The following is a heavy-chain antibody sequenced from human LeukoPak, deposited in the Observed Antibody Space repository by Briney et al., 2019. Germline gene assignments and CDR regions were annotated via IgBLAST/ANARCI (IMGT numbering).Heavy chain of an antibody. CDR1: GFAFSSYW. CDR2: INTDGSST. D-gene: IGHD3-9*01. J-gene: IGHJ4*02. V-gene: IGHV3-74*01. Sequence: GGSLRLSCAASGFAFSSYWMHWVRQAPGKGLVWVSRINTDGSSTSYADSVKGRFTISRDNAKNSLYLQMNSLRAEDTAVYYCARDSLVLRYFDWLGGGFDYWGQGTLVTVSS. CDR3: ARDSLVLRYFDWLGGGFDY.